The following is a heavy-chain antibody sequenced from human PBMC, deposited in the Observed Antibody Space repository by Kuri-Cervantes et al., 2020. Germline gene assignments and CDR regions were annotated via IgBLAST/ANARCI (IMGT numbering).Heavy chain of an antibody. D-gene: IGHD2-15*01. V-gene: IGHV3-74*01. CDR1: GFTFSSYW. Sequence: GESLKISCAASGFTFSSYWMHWVRQAPGKGLVWVSRINSDGSSTSYADSVKGRFTISRDNAKNTLYLQMNNLRAEDTAIYYCAKGLGSCPSARRCSQPYYFDYWGQGTLVTVSS. CDR2: INSDGSST. J-gene: IGHJ4*02. CDR3: AKGLGSCPSARRCSQPYYFDY.